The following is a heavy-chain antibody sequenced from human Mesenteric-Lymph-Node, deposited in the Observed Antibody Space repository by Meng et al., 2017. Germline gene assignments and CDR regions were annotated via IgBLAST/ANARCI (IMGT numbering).Heavy chain of an antibody. CDR3: ARDGFDY. CDR1: GFTFSSYA. Sequence: GESLKISCAASGFTFSSYAMHWVRQAPGKGLEWVGVIWYDGTNKYYVDSVKGRFTISRDNSKNTLYLQMNSLRAEDTAVYYCARDGFDYWGQGTLVTVSS. J-gene: IGHJ4*02. CDR2: IWYDGTNK. V-gene: IGHV3-33*08.